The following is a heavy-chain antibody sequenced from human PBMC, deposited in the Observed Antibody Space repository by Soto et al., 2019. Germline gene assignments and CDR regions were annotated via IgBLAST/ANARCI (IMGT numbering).Heavy chain of an antibody. V-gene: IGHV4-31*01. CDR2: IYYSGST. J-gene: IGHJ6*03. D-gene: IGHD3-3*01. Sequence: QVQLQESGPGLVKPSQTLSLTCTVSGGSISSGGYYWSWIRQHPGKGLEWIGYIYYSGSTYYNPSLKSPVTIAVDTSKIEFSLELSSVTAADIAVYYCAGEGVESYYYYCYYMDVWGKGATVTVSS. CDR3: AGEGVESYYYYCYYMDV. CDR1: GGSISSGGYY.